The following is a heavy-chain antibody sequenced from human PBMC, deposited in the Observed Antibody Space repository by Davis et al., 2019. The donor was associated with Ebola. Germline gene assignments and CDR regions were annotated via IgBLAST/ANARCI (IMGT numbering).Heavy chain of an antibody. J-gene: IGHJ4*02. V-gene: IGHV3-23*01. D-gene: IGHD2-21*02. Sequence: GESLKTSCAASGFTFSSYGMSWVRQAPGKGLELVSAISGSGGSTYYADSVKGRFTISRDNSKDTLYLQMNSLRAEDTAVYYCAKVPAVVGRLYCGGDCFYFDYWGQGTLVTVSS. CDR2: ISGSGGST. CDR1: GFTFSSYG. CDR3: AKVPAVVGRLYCGGDCFYFDY.